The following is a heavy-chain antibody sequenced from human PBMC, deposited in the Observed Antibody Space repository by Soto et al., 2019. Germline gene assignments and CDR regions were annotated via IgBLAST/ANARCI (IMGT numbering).Heavy chain of an antibody. CDR3: TRAHWN. D-gene: IGHD1-1*01. CDR2: IPYDGTNK. V-gene: IGHV3-30-3*01. CDR1: GFTFTSYA. Sequence: QVQLVESGGGVVQPGRSLRLSCAASGFTFTSYAIQWVRQAPGKGLEWVAVIPYDGTNKYYADSVKGRFTISRDNSKNTASLQMNSLRPEDTAVYYCTRAHWNWGQGTLVTVSS. J-gene: IGHJ4*02.